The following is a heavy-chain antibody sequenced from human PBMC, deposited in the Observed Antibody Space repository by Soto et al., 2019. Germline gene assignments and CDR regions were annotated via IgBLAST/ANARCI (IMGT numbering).Heavy chain of an antibody. D-gene: IGHD2-8*01. V-gene: IGHV1-8*01. Sequence: ASVKVSCKASGYTFTSYDINWVRQATGQGLEWMGWMNPNSGNTGYAQKFQGRVTMTRNTSISTAYMELSSLRSEDTAVYYCARESTVVLRVYAIRSYYGMDVWGQGTTVTVSS. CDR1: GYTFTSYD. CDR2: MNPNSGNT. CDR3: ARESTVVLRVYAIRSYYGMDV. J-gene: IGHJ6*02.